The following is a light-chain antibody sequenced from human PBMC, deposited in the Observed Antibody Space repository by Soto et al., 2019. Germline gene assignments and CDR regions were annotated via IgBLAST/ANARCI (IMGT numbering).Light chain of an antibody. CDR1: SSDVGAYDF. J-gene: IGLJ1*01. CDR2: EVR. Sequence: SALTQPASVSGSPGQSITISCTGTSSDVGAYDFVSWYQQHPDKAPKLMIYEVRNRPSGVSNRFSGSKSVNTATLTISGLQAEDEGDYYCSSYTTSSTRVFGTGTKVTVL. V-gene: IGLV2-14*03. CDR3: SSYTTSSTRV.